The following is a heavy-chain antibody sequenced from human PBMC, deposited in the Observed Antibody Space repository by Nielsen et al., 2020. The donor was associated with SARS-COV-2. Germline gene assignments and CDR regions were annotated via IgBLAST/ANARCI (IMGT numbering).Heavy chain of an antibody. D-gene: IGHD2-2*01. V-gene: IGHV3-21*01. Sequence: VRQMPGIGLEWVSSISSSSSYIYYADSVKGRFTISRDNAKNSLYLQMNSLRAEDTAVYYCARGGGYCSSTSCYYAFDIWGQGTMVTVSS. CDR3: ARGGGYCSSTSCYYAFDI. J-gene: IGHJ3*02. CDR2: ISSSSSYI.